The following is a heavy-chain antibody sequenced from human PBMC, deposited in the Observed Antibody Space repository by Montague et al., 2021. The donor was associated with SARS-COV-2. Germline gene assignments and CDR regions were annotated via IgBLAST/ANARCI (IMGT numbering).Heavy chain of an antibody. Sequence: PALVKPTQTLTLTCSFSGFSLTTSGVGVGWIRQPPGKALECLALIYWNDDRRYSPSLKNRLSVSKDDSKNQVVLTVTNMDPMDTGTYCCAYKRSGWPIEFGHWGQGSLVTVSS. CDR2: IYWNDDR. J-gene: IGHJ4*02. CDR3: AYKRSGWPIEFGH. D-gene: IGHD6-19*01. V-gene: IGHV2-5*01. CDR1: GFSLTTSGVG.